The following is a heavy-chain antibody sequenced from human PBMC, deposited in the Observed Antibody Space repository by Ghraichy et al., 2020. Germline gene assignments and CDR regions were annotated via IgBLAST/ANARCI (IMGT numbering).Heavy chain of an antibody. CDR3: ARDQYCGGDCTDPFDY. CDR2: ISSSSSYI. Sequence: GGSLRLSCAASGFTFSSYSMNWVRQAPGKGLEWVSSISSSSSYIYYADSVKGRFTISRDNAKNSLYLQMNSLRAEDTAVYYCARDQYCGGDCTDPFDYWGQGTLVTVSS. J-gene: IGHJ4*02. CDR1: GFTFSSYS. V-gene: IGHV3-21*01. D-gene: IGHD2-21*02.